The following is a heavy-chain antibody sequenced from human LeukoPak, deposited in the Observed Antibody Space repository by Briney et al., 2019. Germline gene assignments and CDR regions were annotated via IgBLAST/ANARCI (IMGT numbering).Heavy chain of an antibody. V-gene: IGHV4-34*01. CDR2: INHSGST. CDR3: ARKYAYYDSSGYYYPTFDY. CDR1: GGSFSGYY. Sequence: SETLSLTCAVYGGSFSGYYWSRIRQPPGKGLEWIGEINHSGSTNYNPSLKSRVTISVDTSKNQFSLKLSSVTAADTAVYYCARKYAYYDSSGYYYPTFDYWGQGTLVTVSS. J-gene: IGHJ4*02. D-gene: IGHD3-22*01.